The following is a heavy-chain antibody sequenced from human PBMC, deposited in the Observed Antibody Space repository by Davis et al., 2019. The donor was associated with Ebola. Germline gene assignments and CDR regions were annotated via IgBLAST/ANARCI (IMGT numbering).Heavy chain of an antibody. CDR3: ARDMGLRPLDF. Sequence: HTGGSLRLSCAASGFNFRAYWMHWVRQVPGKGPVWVSHITSDGSDTTYADSVKGRFTISRGNAKNTLYLQMNSLRAEDTAVYYCARDMGLRPLDFWGQGILVTVSS. D-gene: IGHD3-16*01. V-gene: IGHV3-74*01. J-gene: IGHJ4*02. CDR2: ITSDGSDT. CDR1: GFNFRAYW.